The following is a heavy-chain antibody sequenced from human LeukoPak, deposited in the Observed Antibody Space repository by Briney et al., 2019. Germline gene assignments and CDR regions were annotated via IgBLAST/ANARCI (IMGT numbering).Heavy chain of an antibody. Sequence: ASVEVSCKASGGTFSSYAISWVRQAPGQGLEWMGRIIPIFGIANYAQKFQGRVTITADKSTSTAYMELSSLRSEDTAVYYCARNEYYYDSSGLDYWGQGTLVTVSS. D-gene: IGHD3-22*01. CDR1: GGTFSSYA. CDR2: IIPIFGIA. J-gene: IGHJ4*02. V-gene: IGHV1-69*04. CDR3: ARNEYYYDSSGLDY.